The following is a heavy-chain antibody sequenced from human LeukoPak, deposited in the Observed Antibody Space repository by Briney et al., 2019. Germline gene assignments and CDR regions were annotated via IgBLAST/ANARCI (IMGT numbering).Heavy chain of an antibody. V-gene: IGHV3-7*01. Sequence: PGGSLRLSCAASGFTFSGFWMNWVRQAPGEGLEWVANIKEDGSEIYYVDSVEGRFTISRDNAKNSLYLQMDTLRAEDTALYFYTRGHYDDHRRWGQGTLVTVSS. J-gene: IGHJ4*02. CDR2: IKEDGSEI. CDR3: TRGHYDDHRR. D-gene: IGHD4-17*01. CDR1: GFTFSGFW.